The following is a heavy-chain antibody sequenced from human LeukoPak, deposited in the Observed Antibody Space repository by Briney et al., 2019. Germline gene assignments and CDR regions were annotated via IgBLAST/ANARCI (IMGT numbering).Heavy chain of an antibody. J-gene: IGHJ6*03. V-gene: IGHV3-74*01. CDR1: GFTFSSYW. CDR2: INSDGSST. CDR3: ARDLRPVVVVPAAMGDDNYYMDV. Sequence: GGSLRLSCAASGFTFSSYWMHWVRQAPGKGLVWVSRINSDGSSTSYADSVKGRFTISRDNAKNTLYLQMNSLRAEDTAVYYCARDLRPVVVVPAAMGDDNYYMDVWGKGTTVTVSS. D-gene: IGHD2-2*01.